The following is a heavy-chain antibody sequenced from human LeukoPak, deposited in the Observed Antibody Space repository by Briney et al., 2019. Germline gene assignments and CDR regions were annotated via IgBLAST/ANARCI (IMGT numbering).Heavy chain of an antibody. Sequence: SETLSLTCAVSGDSISTNYWGWIRQSPGEGLEWIGYVSSSEGTNYNPSLKSRVTILIHTSSNHFSLKVNSMTAADTAVYYCARVRSYYGSVTGKSYYFDYWGQGILVTVSS. CDR3: ARVRSYYGSVTGKSYYFDY. V-gene: IGHV4-59*01. CDR1: GDSISTNY. D-gene: IGHD3-10*01. J-gene: IGHJ4*02. CDR2: VSSSEGT.